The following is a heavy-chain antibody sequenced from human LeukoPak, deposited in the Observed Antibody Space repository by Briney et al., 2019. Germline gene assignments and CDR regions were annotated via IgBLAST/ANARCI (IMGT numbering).Heavy chain of an antibody. CDR3: ARETYYYDSSGGFDY. V-gene: IGHV3-30-3*01. CDR2: RSYDGGNK. Sequence: SLRLSCAASGFTFSSYAMHWVRQAPGKGLEWVAVRSYDGGNKYYADSVKGRFTISRDNSKNTLYLQMNSLRAEDTAVYYCARETYYYDSSGGFDYWGQGTLVTVSS. D-gene: IGHD3-22*01. J-gene: IGHJ4*02. CDR1: GFTFSSYA.